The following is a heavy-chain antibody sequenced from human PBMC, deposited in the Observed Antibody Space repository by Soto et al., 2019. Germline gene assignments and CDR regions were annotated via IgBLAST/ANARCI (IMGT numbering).Heavy chain of an antibody. CDR3: ARGGELELFYYYYYGMDV. J-gene: IGHJ6*02. CDR2: MNPNSGNT. Sequence: ASVKVYCKASGYTFTSYDINWVRQATGQGLEWMGWMNPNSGNTGYAQKLQGRVTMTRNTSISTAYMELSSLRSEDTAVYYCARGGELELFYYYYYGMDVWGQGTTVTVSS. CDR1: GYTFTSYD. D-gene: IGHD1-7*01. V-gene: IGHV1-8*01.